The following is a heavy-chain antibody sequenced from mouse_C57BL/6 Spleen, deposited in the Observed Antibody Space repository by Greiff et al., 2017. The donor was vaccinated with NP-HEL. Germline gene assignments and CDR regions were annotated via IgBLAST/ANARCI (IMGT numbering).Heavy chain of an antibody. Sequence: QVQLKESGPGLVQPSQSLSITCTVSGFSLTSYGVHWVRQSPGKGLEWLGVIWSGGSTDYNAAFISRLSISKDNSKSQVVFKMNSLQADDTAIYYCASHYYGSSYRGYAMDYWVQGTSVTVSS. J-gene: IGHJ4*01. CDR3: ASHYYGSSYRGYAMDY. V-gene: IGHV2-2*01. D-gene: IGHD1-1*01. CDR2: IWSGGST. CDR1: GFSLTSYG.